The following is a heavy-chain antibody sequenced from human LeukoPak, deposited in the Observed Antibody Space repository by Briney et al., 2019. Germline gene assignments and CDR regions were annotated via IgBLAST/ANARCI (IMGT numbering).Heavy chain of an antibody. CDR3: ARSTRLFGGCDY. D-gene: IGHD3-22*01. J-gene: IGHJ4*02. CDR1: GYSISSGYY. V-gene: IGHV4-38-2*02. Sequence: SETLSLTCTVSGYSISSGYYWGWIRQPPGKGLEWIGSIYHSGSTYYNPSLKSRVTISVDTSKNQFSLKLSSVTAADTAVYYCARSTRLFGGCDYWGQGTLVTVSS. CDR2: IYHSGST.